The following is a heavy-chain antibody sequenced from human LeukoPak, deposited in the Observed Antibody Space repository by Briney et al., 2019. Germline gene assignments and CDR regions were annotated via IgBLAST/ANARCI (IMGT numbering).Heavy chain of an antibody. J-gene: IGHJ4*02. CDR1: GGSISSGGYS. CDR3: ARLSSWSTRTFDY. Sequence: PSETLSLTCALPGGSISSGGYSSSWIRQPPGKGLEWIGYIYHSGSTYYNPSLKSRVTISVDRSKNQFSLKLSSVTAADTAVYYCARLSSWSTRTFDYWGQGTQVTVSS. D-gene: IGHD6-13*01. V-gene: IGHV4-30-2*01. CDR2: IYHSGST.